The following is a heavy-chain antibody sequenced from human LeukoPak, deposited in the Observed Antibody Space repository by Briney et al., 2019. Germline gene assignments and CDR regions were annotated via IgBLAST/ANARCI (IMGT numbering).Heavy chain of an antibody. CDR2: IYFSGST. Sequence: PSETLSLTCTVSGGSISSYYWSWIRQPPGKGLEWIGYIYFSGSTSYNPSLKSRVTISVDTSKNQFSLKLSSVTAADTAVYYCARVGYCSGGNCYSDYYYGMDVWGQGTTVTVSS. V-gene: IGHV4-59*01. CDR3: ARVGYCSGGNCYSDYYYGMDV. D-gene: IGHD2-15*01. CDR1: GGSISSYY. J-gene: IGHJ6*02.